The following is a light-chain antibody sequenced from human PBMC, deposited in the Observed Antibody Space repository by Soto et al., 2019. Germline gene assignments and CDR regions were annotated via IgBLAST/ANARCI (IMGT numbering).Light chain of an antibody. Sequence: AIRMTQSPSSLSASTGDRVTITCRASQGISSYLAWYQQKPGKAPKLLIYAASTLQSGVPSRFSGSGSGTDFTLTIGCLQSEDFATYYCQQYYSYAPITFGQGTRRRL. CDR2: AAS. V-gene: IGKV1-8*01. CDR1: QGISSY. J-gene: IGKJ5*01. CDR3: QQYYSYAPIT.